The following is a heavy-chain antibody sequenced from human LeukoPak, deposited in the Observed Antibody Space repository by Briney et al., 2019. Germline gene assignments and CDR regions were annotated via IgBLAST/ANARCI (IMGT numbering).Heavy chain of an antibody. CDR1: GGSISSYY. CDR2: IYYSGST. D-gene: IGHD3-10*01. V-gene: IGHV4-59*01. J-gene: IGHJ4*02. CDR3: ARGRVDYYGSGSYFDY. Sequence: SETRSLTCTVSGGSISSYYWSWLRQPPGKGLEWIGYIYYSGSTNYNPSLKSRVTISVDTSKNQFSLKLSSVTAADTAVYYCARGRVDYYGSGSYFDYWGQGTLVTVSS.